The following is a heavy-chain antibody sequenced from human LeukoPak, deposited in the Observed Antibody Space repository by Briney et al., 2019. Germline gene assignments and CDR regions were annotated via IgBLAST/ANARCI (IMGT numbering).Heavy chain of an antibody. Sequence: SETLSLTCTVSGGSMSSYYWSWIRQPAGKGLEWIGRSYTFGNTNYNPSLKSRVTISLDESRNQFSLKLSSVTAADTAVYYCARSGAYSTGFDYWSLGTLVTVSS. J-gene: IGHJ4*02. CDR1: GGSMSSYY. CDR3: ARSGAYSTGFDY. CDR2: SYTFGNT. D-gene: IGHD1-26*01. V-gene: IGHV4-4*07.